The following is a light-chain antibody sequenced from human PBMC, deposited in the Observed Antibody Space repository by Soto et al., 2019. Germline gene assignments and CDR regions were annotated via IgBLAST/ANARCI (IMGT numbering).Light chain of an antibody. CDR2: EVS. CDR3: SSYAGSNNLG. CDR1: SSDVGGYNY. J-gene: IGLJ2*01. V-gene: IGLV2-8*01. Sequence: QSVLTQPPSASGSPGQSVTIYCTGTSSDVGGYNYVSWYQQHPGKAPKLMIYEVSKRPSGVPDRFSGSKSGNTASLTVSGLQAEDEADYYCSSYAGSNNLGFGGGTKLTVL.